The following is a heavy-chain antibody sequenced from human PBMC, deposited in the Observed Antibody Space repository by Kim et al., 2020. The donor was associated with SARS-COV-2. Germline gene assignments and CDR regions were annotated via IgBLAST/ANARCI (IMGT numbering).Heavy chain of an antibody. CDR2: MSYDGSTK. CDR3: AKALLRGVNFYYYGMDV. D-gene: IGHD3-10*01. Sequence: GGSLRLSCAASGFTLSTYGMHWVRQAPGKGLEWVALMSYDGSTKYYADSMKGRFTISRDNSENTLYLQLNSLRPEDTAVYYCAKALLRGVNFYYYGMDVWGQGTTVTVSS. CDR1: GFTLSTYG. V-gene: IGHV3-30*18. J-gene: IGHJ6*02.